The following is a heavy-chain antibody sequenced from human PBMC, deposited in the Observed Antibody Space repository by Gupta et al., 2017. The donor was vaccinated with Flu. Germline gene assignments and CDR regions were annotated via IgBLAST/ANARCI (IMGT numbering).Heavy chain of an antibody. CDR2: VYHNGNT. CDR1: GGSVTGYY. CDR3: ARGYSTGWFSESDY. V-gene: IGHV4-59*02. J-gene: IGHJ4*02. Sequence: QVQLQESGPGLLKPSETLSLTCTVSGGSVTGYYWSWIRQPPGKGLEWVGYVYHNGNTNYNPSLKGRITISMDVSKNQLSLKLYSVTTADTAVYYCARGYSTGWFSESDYWGQGTLVAVSS. D-gene: IGHD6-19*01.